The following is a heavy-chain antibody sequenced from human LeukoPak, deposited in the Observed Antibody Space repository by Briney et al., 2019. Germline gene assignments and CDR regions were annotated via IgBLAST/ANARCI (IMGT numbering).Heavy chain of an antibody. CDR3: ASGGIAAAMSYFDY. Sequence: PSETLSLTCTVSGGSISSYYWSWIRQPPGKGLEWVGYIYYSGSTNYNPSLKSRVTISVDTSKNQFSLKLSSVTAADTAVYYCASGGIAAAMSYFDYWGQGTLVTVSS. V-gene: IGHV4-59*08. D-gene: IGHD6-13*01. CDR2: IYYSGST. J-gene: IGHJ4*02. CDR1: GGSISSYY.